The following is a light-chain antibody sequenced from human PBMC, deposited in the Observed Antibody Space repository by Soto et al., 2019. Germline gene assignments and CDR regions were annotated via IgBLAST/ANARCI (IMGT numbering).Light chain of an antibody. CDR1: QSLLHSNGYNY. J-gene: IGKJ5*01. V-gene: IGKV2-28*01. CDR2: LGS. CDR3: MQALQTPVT. Sequence: DIVMTQSPLSLPVTPGEPASISCRSSQSLLHSNGYNYLDWYLQKPGQSPQLLIYLGSNRASGVPDMFSCSGSGTDFTLKISRVEAEDVWVYYCMQALQTPVTFGQGTRLEIK.